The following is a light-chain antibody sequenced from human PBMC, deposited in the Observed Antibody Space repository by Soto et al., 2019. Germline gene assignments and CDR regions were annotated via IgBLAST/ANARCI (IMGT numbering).Light chain of an antibody. CDR1: HDISSY. V-gene: IGKV1-9*01. CDR2: AAS. Sequence: DIQLTQSPSLLSASAGDRVAITCRASHDISSYLAWYLQRPGKAPKLLIHAASTLQSGVPSRFSGSGSGTEFTLTISSLQPEDFATYYCQQLDSYPITFGQRTRLEIK. J-gene: IGKJ5*01. CDR3: QQLDSYPIT.